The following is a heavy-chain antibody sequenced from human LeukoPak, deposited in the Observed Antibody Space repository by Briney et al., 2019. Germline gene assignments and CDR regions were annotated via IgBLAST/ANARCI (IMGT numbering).Heavy chain of an antibody. D-gene: IGHD3-22*01. CDR3: ARDSPPGDSRNPYFDF. V-gene: IGHV1-69*04. J-gene: IGHJ4*02. Sequence: ASVKVSCKASGGTFSSFGISWLRQAPGQGLEWMGRVIPILSITSYAQKFQGRVTITADQSTSTAYMELSSLRSEDTAVYYCARDSPPGDSRNPYFDFWGQGTLVTVSS. CDR2: VIPILSIT. CDR1: GGTFSSFG.